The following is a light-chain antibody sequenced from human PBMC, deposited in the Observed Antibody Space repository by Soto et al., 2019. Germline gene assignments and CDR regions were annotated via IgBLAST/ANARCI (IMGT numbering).Light chain of an antibody. CDR3: QQYGGSPWT. Sequence: EIVLTQSPGTLSLSPGERATLSCRASQSVSSTYLAWYQQKPGQGPRLLIYGASSRATGIPDRFSGSGSGTDFPLTISRLEPEDFAVYYCQQYGGSPWTFGQGTKVEIK. V-gene: IGKV3-20*01. CDR2: GAS. CDR1: QSVSSTY. J-gene: IGKJ1*01.